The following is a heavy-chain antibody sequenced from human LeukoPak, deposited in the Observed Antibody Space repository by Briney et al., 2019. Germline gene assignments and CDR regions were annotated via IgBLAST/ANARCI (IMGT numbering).Heavy chain of an antibody. CDR2: ISPDGSYT. CDR3: VRDLSFSLDS. Sequence: PGGSLRLSCAASGFTFSSSWMHWVRHVPGKGLVWVSHISPDGSYTDYADSVKGRFIISRDNAKNTMSLQMNSLRAEDTAVYYCVRDLSFSLDSWGQGTLVSVSS. CDR1: GFTFSSSW. J-gene: IGHJ4*02. V-gene: IGHV3-74*01.